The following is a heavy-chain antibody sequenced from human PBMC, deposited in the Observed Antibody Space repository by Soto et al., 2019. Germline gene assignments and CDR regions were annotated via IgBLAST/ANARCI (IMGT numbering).Heavy chain of an antibody. CDR3: ARDPGYSYGYN. J-gene: IGHJ4*02. CDR1: GYTFTSYG. D-gene: IGHD5-18*01. Sequence: ASVKVSCKSSGYTFTSYGISCGRQAPGQGIEWMGWISAYNGNTNYAQKLQGRVTITRDTSASTAYMELSSLRSEVMAVYYCARDPGYSYGYNWGQGTLVTVSS. V-gene: IGHV1-18*03. CDR2: ISAYNGNT.